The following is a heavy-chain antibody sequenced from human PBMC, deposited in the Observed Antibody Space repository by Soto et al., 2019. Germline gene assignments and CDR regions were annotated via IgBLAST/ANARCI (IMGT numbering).Heavy chain of an antibody. J-gene: IGHJ6*02. CDR3: ARQSGGYYYYGMDV. D-gene: IGHD1-26*01. CDR1: GGSISTYY. Sequence: QVQLQESGPGLVKPSETLSLTCTVSGGSISTYYWSWIRQPPGKGLEWIGYIYYSGGTNYSPSLGSRVTISVDTSNNQFSLKLSSATAADTAVYYCARQSGGYYYYGMDVWGQGTTVTVSS. V-gene: IGHV4-59*08. CDR2: IYYSGGT.